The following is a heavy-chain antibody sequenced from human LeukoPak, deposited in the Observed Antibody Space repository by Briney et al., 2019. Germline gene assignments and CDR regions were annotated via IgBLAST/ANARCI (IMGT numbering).Heavy chain of an antibody. CDR2: IYYSGST. J-gene: IGHJ4*02. D-gene: IGHD6-13*01. Sequence: PSETLSLTCTVSGGSISSGGYYWSWIRQHPGKGLEWIGYIYYSGSTYYNPSLKSRVTISVDTSKNQFSLKLSSVTAADTAVYYCARHPRKGIAASGPFFDYWGQGTLVTVSS. CDR1: GGSISSGGYY. CDR3: ARHPRKGIAASGPFFDY. V-gene: IGHV4-31*03.